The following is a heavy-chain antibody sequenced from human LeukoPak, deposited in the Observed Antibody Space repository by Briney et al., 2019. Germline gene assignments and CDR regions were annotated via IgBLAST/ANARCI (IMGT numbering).Heavy chain of an antibody. CDR1: GFTFDDYA. CDR3: AKEDSPRDSSGYFNWFDP. V-gene: IGHV3-9*01. Sequence: PGGSLRLSCAASGFTFDDYAMHWVRQAPGKGLEWVSGIGWNSGSIGYADSVKGRFTISRDNSKNTLYLQMNSLRAEDTAVYYCAKEDSPRDSSGYFNWFDPWGQGTLVTVSS. D-gene: IGHD3-22*01. CDR2: IGWNSGSI. J-gene: IGHJ5*02.